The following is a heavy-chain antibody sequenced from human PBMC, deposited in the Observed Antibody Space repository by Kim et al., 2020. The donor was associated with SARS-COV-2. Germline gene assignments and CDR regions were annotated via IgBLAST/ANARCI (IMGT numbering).Heavy chain of an antibody. J-gene: IGHJ6*02. CDR1: GGSISSYY. CDR3: ARGRARLRDYGMDV. D-gene: IGHD6-6*01. CDR2: IYYSGST. V-gene: IGHV4-59*01. Sequence: SETLSLTCTVSGGSISSYYWSWIRQPPGKGLEWMGYIYYSGSTNYNPSLKSRVTISVDTSKNQFSLKLSSVTAADTAVYYCARGRARLRDYGMDVWGQGTTVTVSS.